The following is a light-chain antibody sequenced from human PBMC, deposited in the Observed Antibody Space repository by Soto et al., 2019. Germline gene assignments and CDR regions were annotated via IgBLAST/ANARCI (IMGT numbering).Light chain of an antibody. CDR1: SGDVGGYNF. V-gene: IGLV2-14*01. Sequence: QSALTQPASVSGSPGQSITLSCTGTSGDVGGYNFVAWYQQHPGKAPKLMIYEVSNRPSGVSDRFSGSKSGNTASLTISGLQAEDEADYYCSSYTSSSTVVFGGGTKRTVL. J-gene: IGLJ2*01. CDR2: EVS. CDR3: SSYTSSSTVV.